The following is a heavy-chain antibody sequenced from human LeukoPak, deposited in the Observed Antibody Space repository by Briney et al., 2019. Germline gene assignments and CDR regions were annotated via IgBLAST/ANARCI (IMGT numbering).Heavy chain of an antibody. D-gene: IGHD1-14*01. V-gene: IGHV4-4*07. CDR3: ARGRYESTRLSAYYYYYMDV. J-gene: IGHJ6*03. CDR2: IYTSGST. Sequence: SETLSLTCTVSGGSISSYYWSWIRQPAGKGLEWIGRIYTSGSTIYNPPLQSRVTMSIDTSKNQFSLKLSSVTAADTAVYYCARGRYESTRLSAYYYYYMDVWGKGTTVTVSS. CDR1: GGSISSYY.